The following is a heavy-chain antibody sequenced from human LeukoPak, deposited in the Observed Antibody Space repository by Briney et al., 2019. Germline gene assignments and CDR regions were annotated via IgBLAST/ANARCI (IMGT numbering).Heavy chain of an antibody. CDR2: IKQDGSEK. J-gene: IGHJ4*02. D-gene: IGHD3-10*01. CDR1: GFTFSSYW. Sequence: GGSLRLSCAASGFTFSSYWMSWVRQAPGKGLEWVANIKQDGSEKYYVDSVKGRFTISRDNAKNSLYLQMNSLRAEDTAVYYCARDRYHYYGSGSPSYWGQGTLVTVSS. CDR3: ARDRYHYYGSGSPSY. V-gene: IGHV3-7*01.